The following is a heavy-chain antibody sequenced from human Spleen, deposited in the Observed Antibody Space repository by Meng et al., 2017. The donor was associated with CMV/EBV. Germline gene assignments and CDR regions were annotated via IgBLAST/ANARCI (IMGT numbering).Heavy chain of an antibody. CDR3: AHGRRIAAHYGMDV. Sequence: SGPTLVKPTQTLTLTCTFSGFSLSTSGMRVSWIRQPPGKALEWLARIDWDDDKFYSTSLKTRLTISKDTSKNQVVLTMTNMDPVDTATYYCAHGRRIAAHYGMDVWGQGTTVTVSS. D-gene: IGHD6-6*01. V-gene: IGHV2-70D*14. CDR1: GFSLSTSGMR. CDR2: IDWDDDK. J-gene: IGHJ6*02.